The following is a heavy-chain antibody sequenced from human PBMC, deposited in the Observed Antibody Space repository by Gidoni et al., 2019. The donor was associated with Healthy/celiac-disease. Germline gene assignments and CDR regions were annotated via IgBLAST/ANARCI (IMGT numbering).Heavy chain of an antibody. J-gene: IGHJ3*02. V-gene: IGHV3-23*01. CDR3: AKDGDYYDSSGYYGGRAFDI. CDR1: GFTFSSYA. CDR2: ISGSGGST. D-gene: IGHD3-22*01. Sequence: EVQLLESGGGLVQPGGSLRLSCAASGFTFSSYAMSWVRQAPGKGLEWVSAISGSGGSTYYADSVKGRFTISRDNSKNTLYLQMNSLRAEDTAVYYCAKDGDYYDSSGYYGGRAFDIWGQGTMVTVSS.